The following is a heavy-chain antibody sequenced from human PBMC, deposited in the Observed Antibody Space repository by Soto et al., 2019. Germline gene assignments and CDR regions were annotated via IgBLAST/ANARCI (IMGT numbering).Heavy chain of an antibody. D-gene: IGHD1-26*01. CDR2: IYYSGST. V-gene: IGHV4-59*01. CDR3: ARRYGGNFDY. Sequence: SETLSLTCTVSGGSINNYYWSWIRQPPWKGLEWIGYIYYSGSTNYNPSLKSRVTISVDTSKNQFSLKLSSVTAADTAVYYCARRYGGNFDYWGQGTLVTAPQ. J-gene: IGHJ4*02. CDR1: GGSINNYY.